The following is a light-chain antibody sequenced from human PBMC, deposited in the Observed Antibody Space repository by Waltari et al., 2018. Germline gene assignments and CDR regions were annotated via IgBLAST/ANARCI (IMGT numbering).Light chain of an antibody. CDR1: SSDVGGSDY. Sequence: QSVLTQPRSVSGSPGQSVAIPCTGTSSDVGGSDYVSWYQKYPGKAPKVMIYGVYKRPSGVPDRFSGSKSGNTASLSISGLQAEDEADYYCCSYANSKWVFGGGTKLTVL. J-gene: IGLJ3*02. V-gene: IGLV2-11*01. CDR2: GVY. CDR3: CSYANSKWV.